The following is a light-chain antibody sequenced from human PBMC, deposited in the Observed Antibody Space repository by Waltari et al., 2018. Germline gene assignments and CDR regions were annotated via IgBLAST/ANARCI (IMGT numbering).Light chain of an antibody. J-gene: IGLJ2*01. CDR1: SSDVGGSNY. V-gene: IGLV2-14*01. CDR3: SSYTSSSTPVV. Sequence: QSALTQPASVSGSPGQSITISCTGTSSDVGGSNYVSWYQQHPGKAPKLMIYEVGNRPSGVSNRFSGSKSGNTAALTIAGLQAEDEADYYCSSYTSSSTPVVFGGGTTLTVL. CDR2: EVG.